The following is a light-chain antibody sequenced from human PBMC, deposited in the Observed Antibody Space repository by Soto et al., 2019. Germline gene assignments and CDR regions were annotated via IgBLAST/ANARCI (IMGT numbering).Light chain of an antibody. CDR3: SSYAGSDNLGV. CDR2: EVS. J-gene: IGLJ1*01. CDR1: SSDVGGYHS. Sequence: QSALTQPPSASGSPGQSVTISCTGTSSDVGGYHSVSWYQQHPGKAPKLMFYEVSKRPSGVPDRFSGSKSGNTASLTVSGLQAEDEADYYCSSYAGSDNLGVFGTGTKLTVL. V-gene: IGLV2-8*01.